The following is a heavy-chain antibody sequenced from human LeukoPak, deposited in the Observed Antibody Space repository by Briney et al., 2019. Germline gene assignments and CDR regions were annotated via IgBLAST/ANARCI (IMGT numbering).Heavy chain of an antibody. D-gene: IGHD3-3*01. CDR1: GYTLTELS. CDR2: FDPEDGET. J-gene: IGHJ5*02. V-gene: IGHV1-24*01. Sequence: ASVKVSCKVSGYTLTELSMHWVRQAPGKGLEWMGGFDPEDGETIYAQKFQGRVTMTEDTSTDTAYMELSSLRSEDTAVYYCATVPIFGVVIIQNWFDPWGQGTMVTVSS. CDR3: ATVPIFGVVIIQNWFDP.